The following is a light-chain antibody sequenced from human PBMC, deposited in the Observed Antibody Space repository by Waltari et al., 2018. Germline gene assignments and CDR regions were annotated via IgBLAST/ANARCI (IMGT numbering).Light chain of an antibody. J-gene: IGLJ2*01. Sequence: SYELTQPPSVSVSPGQKARSTCSGDALPKHYAYWYQQKAGQAPVLVIYKDTERPSGIPERFSGSSSGTTVTLTISGVQAEDEADYYCQSADSATYVIFGGGTKLTVL. CDR3: QSADSATYVI. CDR2: KDT. CDR1: ALPKHY. V-gene: IGLV3-25*03.